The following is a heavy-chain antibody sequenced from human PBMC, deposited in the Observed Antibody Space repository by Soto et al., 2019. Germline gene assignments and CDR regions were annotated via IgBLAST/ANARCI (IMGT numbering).Heavy chain of an antibody. J-gene: IGHJ4*02. Sequence: QVQLQQWGAGLLKPSETLSLTCAVYGGSFSGYYWSWIRQPPGKGLEWIGEINHSGSTNYNPSLKSRVTISVDTSKNQFSLKLSSVTAADTAVYYCARTDYSGFLDYWGQGTLVTVSS. CDR1: GGSFSGYY. CDR2: INHSGST. CDR3: ARTDYSGFLDY. D-gene: IGHD3-9*01. V-gene: IGHV4-34*01.